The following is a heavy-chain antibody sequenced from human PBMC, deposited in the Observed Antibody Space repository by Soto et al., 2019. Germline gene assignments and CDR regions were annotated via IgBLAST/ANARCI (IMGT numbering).Heavy chain of an antibody. CDR1: GFTFTSYW. CDR2: IKQDGTSK. Sequence: EVQLVESGGGLVQPGGSLRLSCKASGFTFTSYWMSWVRQAPGIGLEWVATIKQDGTSKYYAASVKGRFTVSRDNAKSSVHLKMHSLRDDDTAVYRCARLRFILTEWDFDSCGQGTLVTVSS. D-gene: IGHD3-3*01. CDR3: ARLRFILTEWDFDS. J-gene: IGHJ4*02. V-gene: IGHV3-7*05.